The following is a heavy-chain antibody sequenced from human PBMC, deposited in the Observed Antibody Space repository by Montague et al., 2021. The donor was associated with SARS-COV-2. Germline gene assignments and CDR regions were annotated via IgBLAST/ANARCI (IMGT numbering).Heavy chain of an antibody. CDR2: IYSNGDT. V-gene: IGHV4-4*07. Sequence: SETLSLTCTLSGASMSGYHWSWIWQPDGKALERIGSIYSNGDTTSNSSLTSRLTMSVDTSERQFSLKLTSVSAAATAIYYCARGSEYYYHPFDYWGHGDLVTVSS. CDR3: ARGSEYYYHPFDY. CDR1: GASMSGYH. D-gene: IGHD2/OR15-2a*01. J-gene: IGHJ4*01.